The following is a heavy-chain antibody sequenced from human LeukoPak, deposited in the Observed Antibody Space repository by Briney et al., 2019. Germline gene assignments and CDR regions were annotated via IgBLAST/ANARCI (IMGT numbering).Heavy chain of an antibody. CDR3: TTVNVVVAEDFDY. J-gene: IGHJ4*02. CDR1: GFTFSNAW. V-gene: IGHV3-15*01. CDR2: IKSKTDGGTT. D-gene: IGHD2-15*01. Sequence: PGESLGLSCAASGFTFSNAWMSWVRQAPGKGLEWVGRIKSKTDGGTTDYAAPVKGRFTISRDDSKNTLYLQMNSLKTEDTAVYYCTTVNVVVAEDFDYWGQGTLVTVSS.